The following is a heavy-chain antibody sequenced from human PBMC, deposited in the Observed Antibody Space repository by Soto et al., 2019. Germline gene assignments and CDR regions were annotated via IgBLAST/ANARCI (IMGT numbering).Heavy chain of an antibody. V-gene: IGHV2-5*02. CDR1: GFSLSTSGVG. CDR2: IYWDDDK. Sequence: QITLKESGPTLVKPTQTLTLTCTFSGFSLSTSGVGVGWIRQPPGKALEWLALIYWDDDKRYSPSLKSRLTTXKXTNXNQVVLTMTNMDPVDTATYYCAQNYETTRDEYFQHWGQGTLVTVSS. J-gene: IGHJ1*01. CDR3: AQNYETTRDEYFQH. D-gene: IGHD3-22*01.